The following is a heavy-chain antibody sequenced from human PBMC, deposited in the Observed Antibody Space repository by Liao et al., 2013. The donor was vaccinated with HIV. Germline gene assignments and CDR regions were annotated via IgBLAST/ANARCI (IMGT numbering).Heavy chain of an antibody. CDR1: GGSINSYY. D-gene: IGHD2/OR15-2a*01. Sequence: QVQLQESGPGLVKPSETLSLTCTVSGGSINSYYWSWIRQPPGKGLEWIGYIYYSGSTNYNPSLKSRVTISVDTSKNQFSLKLSSVTAADTAVYYCARHGPEYAYYYMDVWGRGITVTVSS. CDR3: ARHGPEYAYYYMDV. V-gene: IGHV4-59*08. CDR2: IYYSGST. J-gene: IGHJ6*03.